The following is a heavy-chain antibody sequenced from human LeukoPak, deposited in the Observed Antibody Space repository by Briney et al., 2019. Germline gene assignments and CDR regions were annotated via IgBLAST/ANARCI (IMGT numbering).Heavy chain of an antibody. CDR2: IYNSGST. J-gene: IGHJ4*02. CDR3: ARSSSSWPLDY. D-gene: IGHD6-13*01. V-gene: IGHV4-59*12. Sequence: SETLSLTCTVSGGSISSYYWSWIRQPPGKGLEWIGYIYNSGSTNYNPSHKSRVTISVDTSKNQFSLKLSSVTAADTAVYYCARSSSSWPLDYWGQGTLVTVSS. CDR1: GGSISSYY.